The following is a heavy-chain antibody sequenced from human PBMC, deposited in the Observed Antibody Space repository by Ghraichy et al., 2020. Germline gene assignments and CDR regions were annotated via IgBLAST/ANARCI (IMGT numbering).Heavy chain of an antibody. CDR1: GFTFSSYG. Sequence: GGSLRLSCAASGFTFSSYGMQWVRQAPGKGLEWVAVISYDGSNKYYADSVKGRFTISRDNSKNTLYLQMNSLRAEDTAVYYCAKDIGWLQLRGMDVWGQGTTVTVSS. CDR2: ISYDGSNK. V-gene: IGHV3-30*18. D-gene: IGHD5-24*01. CDR3: AKDIGWLQLRGMDV. J-gene: IGHJ6*02.